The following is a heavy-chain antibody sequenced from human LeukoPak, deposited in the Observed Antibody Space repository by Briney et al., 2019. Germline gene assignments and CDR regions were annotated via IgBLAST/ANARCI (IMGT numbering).Heavy chain of an antibody. CDR1: GFTFSSHA. Sequence: GGSLRLSCAVSGFTFSSHAMSWARQAPGKGLEWVASINHNGNVNYYVDSVKGRFTISRDNAKNSLYLQMSNLRAEDTAVYFCARGGGLDVWGQGATVTVSS. J-gene: IGHJ6*02. V-gene: IGHV3-7*03. D-gene: IGHD3-16*01. CDR2: INHNGNVN. CDR3: ARGGGLDV.